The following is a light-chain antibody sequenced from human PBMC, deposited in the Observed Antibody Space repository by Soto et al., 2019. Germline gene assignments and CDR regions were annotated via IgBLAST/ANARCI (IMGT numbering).Light chain of an antibody. CDR2: AAS. J-gene: IGKJ5*01. CDR3: QQLNSYPRIT. Sequence: DIPLTQSPSFLSASVGDRVTITCRASQGISSYLAWYHQKPGKAPKLLIYAASTLQSGVPSRFSGSGSGTEFTLTISSLQPEDFATYYCQQLNSYPRITFGQGTRLEIK. V-gene: IGKV1-9*01. CDR1: QGISSY.